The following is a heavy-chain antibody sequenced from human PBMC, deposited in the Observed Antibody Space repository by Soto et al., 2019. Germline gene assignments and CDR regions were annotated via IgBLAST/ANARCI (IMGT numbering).Heavy chain of an antibody. CDR2: SDPEDGET. V-gene: IGHV1-24*01. CDR1: GYTLTELS. CDR3: ATVYLPQLLLPPARAFDI. Sequence: ASVKVSCKVSGYTLTELSMHWVRQAPGKGLEWMGGSDPEDGETIYAQKFQGRVTMTEDTSTDTAYMELSSLRSEDTAVYYCATVYLPQLLLPPARAFDIWGQGTMVTVSS. D-gene: IGHD2-15*01. J-gene: IGHJ3*02.